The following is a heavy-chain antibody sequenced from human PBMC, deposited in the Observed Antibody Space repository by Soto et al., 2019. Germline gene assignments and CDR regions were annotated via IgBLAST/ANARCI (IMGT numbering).Heavy chain of an antibody. V-gene: IGHV1-69*13. CDR3: ASPATRSYYDSSGYSPFDY. CDR2: IIPIFGTA. J-gene: IGHJ4*02. CDR1: GGTFSSYA. Sequence: GASVKVSCKASGGTFSSYAISWVRQAPGQGLEWMGGIIPIFGTANYAQKFQGRVTITADESTSTAYMELSSLRSEDTAVYYCASPATRSYYDSSGYSPFDYWGQGTLVTVPQ. D-gene: IGHD3-22*01.